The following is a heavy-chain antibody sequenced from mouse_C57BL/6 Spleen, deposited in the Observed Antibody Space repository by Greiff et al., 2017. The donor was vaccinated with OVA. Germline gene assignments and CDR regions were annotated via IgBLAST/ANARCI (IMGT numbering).Heavy chain of an antibody. D-gene: IGHD3-2*02. V-gene: IGHV1-61*01. Sequence: QVQLQQPGAELVRPGSSVKLSCKASGYTFTSYWMDWVKQRPGQGLEWIGNIYPSDSETHYNQKFKDKATLTVDKSSSTAYMQLSSLTSEDSAVYYCATDSSGWYYAMDYWGQGTSVTVSS. CDR2: IYPSDSET. CDR3: ATDSSGWYYAMDY. CDR1: GYTFTSYW. J-gene: IGHJ4*01.